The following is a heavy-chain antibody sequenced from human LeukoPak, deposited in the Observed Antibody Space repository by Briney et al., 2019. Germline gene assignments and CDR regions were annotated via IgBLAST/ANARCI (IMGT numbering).Heavy chain of an antibody. V-gene: IGHV5-51*01. CDR1: GNSFTTYW. D-gene: IGHD3-10*01. CDR2: IYSGDSDI. CDR3: ARQYGSGSFDY. Sequence: GESLKISCKGSGNSFTTYWIGWVRQMPGKGLEWMGIIYSGDSDIRYSPSFQGQVTISADKSISIAYLQWSSLKASDTAMYYCARQYGSGSFDYWGQGTLVTVSS. J-gene: IGHJ4*02.